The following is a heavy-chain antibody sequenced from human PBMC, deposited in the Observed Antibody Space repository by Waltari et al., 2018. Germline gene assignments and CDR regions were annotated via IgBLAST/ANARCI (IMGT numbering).Heavy chain of an antibody. D-gene: IGHD5-18*01. Sequence: QMQLVQSGPEVKKPGTSVKVSCKASGFTFTSSAVPSVRQARGQRLEWIGWIVVGSGNTNYAQKFQERVTITRDMSTSTAYMELSSLRSEDTAVYYCAALSLLRWRADAFDIWGQGTMVTVSS. CDR3: AALSLLRWRADAFDI. V-gene: IGHV1-58*01. J-gene: IGHJ3*02. CDR1: GFTFTSSA. CDR2: IVVGSGNT.